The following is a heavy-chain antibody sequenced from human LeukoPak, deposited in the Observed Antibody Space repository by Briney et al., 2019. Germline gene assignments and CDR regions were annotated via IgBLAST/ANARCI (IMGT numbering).Heavy chain of an antibody. CDR3: ARGLYGDYVGVNNWFDP. D-gene: IGHD4-17*01. CDR1: GFTFSSYS. J-gene: IGHJ5*02. Sequence: PGGSLRLSCAASGFTFSSYSMNWVRQAPGKGLEWVSSISSSSSYIYYADSVKGRFTISRDNAKNSLYLQMNSLRAEDTAVYYCARGLYGDYVGVNNWFDPWGQGTLITVSS. V-gene: IGHV3-21*01. CDR2: ISSSSSYI.